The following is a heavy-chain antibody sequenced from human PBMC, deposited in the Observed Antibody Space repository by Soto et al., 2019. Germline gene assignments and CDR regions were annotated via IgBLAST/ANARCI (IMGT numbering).Heavy chain of an antibody. CDR1: GFTFSSYS. J-gene: IGHJ4*02. D-gene: IGHD1-26*01. CDR3: ARDSIVGAVGCFDY. Sequence: GESLKISCAASGFTFSSYSMNWVRQAPGKGLEWVSSISSSSSYIYYADSVKGRFTISRDNAKNSLYLQMNSLRAEDTAVYYCARDSIVGAVGCFDYWGQGTLVTVSS. V-gene: IGHV3-21*01. CDR2: ISSSSSYI.